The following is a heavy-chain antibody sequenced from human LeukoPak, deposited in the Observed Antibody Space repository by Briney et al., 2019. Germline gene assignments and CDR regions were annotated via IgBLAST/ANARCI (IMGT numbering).Heavy chain of an antibody. D-gene: IGHD1-26*01. J-gene: IGHJ4*02. Sequence: GASVKVSCKASGYTFIGYYMHWVRQAPGQGLEWMGWINPNSGVTNYAQKFQGRVSMTRDTSISTAYMELSRLRSDDTAVYYCASYSGSYSSDFDYWGQGTLVTVSS. CDR2: INPNSGVT. CDR1: GYTFIGYY. CDR3: ASYSGSYSSDFDY. V-gene: IGHV1-2*02.